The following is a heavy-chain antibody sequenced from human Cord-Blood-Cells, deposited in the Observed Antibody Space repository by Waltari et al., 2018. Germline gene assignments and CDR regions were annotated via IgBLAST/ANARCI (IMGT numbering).Heavy chain of an antibody. CDR1: GGSFRGYY. CDR2: INHSGST. D-gene: IGHD6-19*01. CDR3: AKTGYSSGWSDAFDI. V-gene: IGHV4-34*01. J-gene: IGHJ3*02. Sequence: QVQLQQWGAGLLKPSETLSLTCAVYGGSFRGYYWSWLRQPPGKGLEWIGEINHSGSTNYNPSLKSRVTISVDTSKNQFSLKLSSVTAADTAVYYCAKTGYSSGWSDAFDIWGQGTMVTVSS.